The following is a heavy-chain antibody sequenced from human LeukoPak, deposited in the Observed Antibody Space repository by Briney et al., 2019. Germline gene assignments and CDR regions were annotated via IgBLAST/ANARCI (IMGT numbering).Heavy chain of an antibody. D-gene: IGHD6-19*01. CDR3: ARDRIAVAADNWFDP. J-gene: IGHJ5*02. CDR2: IYYSGST. V-gene: IGHV4-31*01. Sequence: SETLSLTCTVSGGSISSGGYYWSWIRQHPGKGLEWIGYIYYSGSTYYNPSLKSQVTISVDTSKDQFSLKLSSVTAADTAVYYCARDRIAVAADNWFDPWGQGTLVTVSS. CDR1: GGSISSGGYY.